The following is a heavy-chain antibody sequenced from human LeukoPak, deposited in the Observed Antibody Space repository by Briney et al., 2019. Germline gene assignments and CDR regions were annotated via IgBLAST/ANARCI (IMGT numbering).Heavy chain of an antibody. J-gene: IGHJ4*02. CDR2: ISGSGGST. D-gene: IGHD2-15*01. V-gene: IGHV3-23*01. CDR3: AKDHLLFTVEVADY. CDR1: GFTFSSYG. Sequence: PGGSLRLSCAASGFTFSSYGMSWVRQAPGKGLEWVSAISGSGGSTYYADSVKGRFTISRDNSKNTLYLQMNSLRAEDTAVYYCAKDHLLFTVEVADYWGQGTLVTVSS.